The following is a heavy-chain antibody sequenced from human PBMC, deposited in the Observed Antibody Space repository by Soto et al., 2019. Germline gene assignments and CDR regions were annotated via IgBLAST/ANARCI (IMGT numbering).Heavy chain of an antibody. CDR1: GAPISSYY. CDR2: IYYSGST. J-gene: IGHJ4*02. V-gene: IGHV4-59*01. CDR3: ARGPCYYDSSGYSLDY. D-gene: IGHD3-22*01. Sequence: QVQLQESGPGLVKPSETLSLTCTVSGAPISSYYWSWIRQPPGKGLEWIGYIYYSGSTNYNPSLKRRVTIAVDEYKNQFCLKLTSVAAADTAVYYCARGPCYYDSSGYSLDYWGQGTLVTVSS.